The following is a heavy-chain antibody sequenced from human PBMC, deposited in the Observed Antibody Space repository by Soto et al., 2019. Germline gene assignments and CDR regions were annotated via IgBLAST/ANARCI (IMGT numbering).Heavy chain of an antibody. CDR3: AKDGQSLVLDYLYCMDV. J-gene: IGHJ6*02. CDR2: ISGSGGST. Sequence: PGGSLRLSCAASGFTFSSYAMSWVRQAPGKGLEWVSAISGSGGSTYYADSVKGRFTISRDNSKNTLYLQMNSLRAEDTAVYYCAKDGQSLVLDYLYCMDVWGQGTTVNVSS. V-gene: IGHV3-23*01. D-gene: IGHD6-19*01. CDR1: GFTFSSYA.